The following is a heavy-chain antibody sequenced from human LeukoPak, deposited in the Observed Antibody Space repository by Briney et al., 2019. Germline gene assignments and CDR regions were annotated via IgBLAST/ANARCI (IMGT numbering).Heavy chain of an antibody. CDR3: AKEWLGSSGWSSNFDY. CDR1: GFTFNNYA. Sequence: PGGSLRLSCAASGFTFNNYAMSWVRQAPGKGLEWVSAISGSDGSTYYADSVKGRFTISRDNSKNTLYLQMNSLRAEDTAVYYCAKEWLGSSGWSSNFDYLGQGTLVTVSS. J-gene: IGHJ4*02. D-gene: IGHD6-19*01. V-gene: IGHV3-23*01. CDR2: ISGSDGST.